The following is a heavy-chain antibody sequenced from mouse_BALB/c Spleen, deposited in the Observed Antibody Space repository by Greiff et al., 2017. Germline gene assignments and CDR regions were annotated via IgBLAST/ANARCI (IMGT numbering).Heavy chain of an antibody. Sequence: EVMLVESGGGLVQPGGSLRLSCATSGFTFTDYYMSWVRQPPGKALEWLGFIRNKANGYTTEYSASVKGRFTISRDNSQSILYLQMNTLRAEDSATYYCARDPDYGSSYGAMDYWGQGTSVTVSS. CDR2: IRNKANGYTT. J-gene: IGHJ4*01. CDR1: GFTFTDYY. V-gene: IGHV7-3*02. CDR3: ARDPDYGSSYGAMDY. D-gene: IGHD1-1*01.